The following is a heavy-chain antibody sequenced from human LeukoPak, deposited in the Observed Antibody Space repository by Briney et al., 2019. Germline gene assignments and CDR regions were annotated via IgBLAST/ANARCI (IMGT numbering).Heavy chain of an antibody. CDR2: ISAYNGNT. D-gene: IGHD3-10*01. Sequence: GASVKISCKASGYTFMSYYMHWVRQAPGQGLEWMGWISAYNGNTNYAQKLQGRVTMTTDTSTSTAYMELRSLRSDDTAVYYCARAGLLWFGESSYFDYWGQGTLVTVSS. CDR3: ARAGLLWFGESSYFDY. V-gene: IGHV1-18*04. CDR1: GYTFMSYY. J-gene: IGHJ4*02.